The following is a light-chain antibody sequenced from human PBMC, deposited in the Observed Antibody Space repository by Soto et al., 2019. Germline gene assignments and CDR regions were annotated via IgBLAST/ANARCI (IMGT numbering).Light chain of an antibody. CDR2: AAS. V-gene: IGKV1D-12*01. CDR3: QQAYSFPIT. Sequence: DIQMTQCPSSVSSSVGYRFTITCLSSQDIAGYLAWYQHKPGRAPELLIHAASSLQSGVPSRFSGSGSGTDFTLTITSLQPEDFATYYCQQAYSFPITLGQGTRLEIK. J-gene: IGKJ5*01. CDR1: QDIAGY.